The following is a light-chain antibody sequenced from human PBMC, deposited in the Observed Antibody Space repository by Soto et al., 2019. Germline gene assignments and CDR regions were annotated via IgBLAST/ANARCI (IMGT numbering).Light chain of an antibody. CDR3: QQYGNSPWT. CDR2: DAT. V-gene: IGKV3-20*01. J-gene: IGKJ1*01. CDR1: QTISSGY. Sequence: EIVLTQSPGTLSLSPGERATLSCWASQTISSGYLAWYQQKPGQAPRLLIFDATSRATGIPDRFSGSGSGTDFTLTISRLEPEEFAVYHCQQYGNSPWTFGQGTKVEIK.